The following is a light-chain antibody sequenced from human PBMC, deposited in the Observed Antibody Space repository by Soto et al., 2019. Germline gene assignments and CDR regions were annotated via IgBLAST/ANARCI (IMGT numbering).Light chain of an antibody. CDR2: NND. Sequence: QSVLTQPPSASGTPGQRVTISCSGSSSNIGGNTVNWCQQLPGTAPKLLLYNNDQRPSGVPDRFSGSKSGTSASLAISGLRSEDEADYYCASCDNSLKGVLFGGGTKLTVL. J-gene: IGLJ2*01. CDR3: ASCDNSLKGVL. CDR1: SSNIGGNT. V-gene: IGLV1-44*01.